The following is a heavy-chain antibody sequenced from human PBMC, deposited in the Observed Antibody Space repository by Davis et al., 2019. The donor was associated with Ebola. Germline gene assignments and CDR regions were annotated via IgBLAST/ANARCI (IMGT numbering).Heavy chain of an antibody. CDR2: ISGDGGST. CDR1: GFTFDDYA. Sequence: GGSLRLSCAASGFTFDDYAMHWVRQAPGKGLEWVSLISGDGGSTYYADSVKGRFTISRDNAKNSLYLQMNSLRAEDTAVYYCAREGGRTYYDFWSGYYYYYGMDVWGQGTTVTVSS. J-gene: IGHJ6*02. D-gene: IGHD3-3*01. CDR3: AREGGRTYYDFWSGYYYYYGMDV. V-gene: IGHV3-43*02.